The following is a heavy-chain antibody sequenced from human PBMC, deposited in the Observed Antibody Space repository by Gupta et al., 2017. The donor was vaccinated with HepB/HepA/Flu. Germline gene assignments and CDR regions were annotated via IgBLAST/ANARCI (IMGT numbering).Heavy chain of an antibody. J-gene: IGHJ4*02. CDR1: GGTFSSYA. V-gene: IGHV1-69*04. CDR3: ARGDLSSSWTVDY. CDR2: IIPILGIA. D-gene: IGHD6-13*01. Sequence: QVQLVQSGAEVKKPGSSVKVSCKASGGTFSSYAISWVRQAPGQGLEWMGRIIPILGIANYAQKFQGRVTITADKSTSTAYMELRRLRSEDTAVYYCARGDLSSSWTVDYWGQGTLVTVSS.